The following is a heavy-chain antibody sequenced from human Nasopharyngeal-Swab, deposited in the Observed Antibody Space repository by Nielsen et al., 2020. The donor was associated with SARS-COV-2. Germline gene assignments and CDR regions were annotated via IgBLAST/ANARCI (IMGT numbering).Heavy chain of an antibody. V-gene: IGHV3-7*01. Sequence: GGSLRLSCAASGFTFSSYWMSWVRQAPGKGLEWAANIKQDGSEKYYVDSVKGRFTISRDNAKNSLYLQMNSLRAEDTAVYFCARGRPLGGYYFGYFDYWGQGTLVTVSS. CDR1: GFTFSSYW. CDR2: IKQDGSEK. CDR3: ARGRPLGGYYFGYFDY. D-gene: IGHD3-3*01. J-gene: IGHJ4*02.